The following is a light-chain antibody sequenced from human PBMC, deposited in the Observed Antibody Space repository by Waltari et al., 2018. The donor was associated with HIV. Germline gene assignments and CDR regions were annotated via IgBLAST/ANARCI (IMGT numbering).Light chain of an antibody. V-gene: IGLV4-69*02. Sequence: QLILTQSPSASASLGASVRLTCTLSGGHSSYAIAWHQLQPENGPRYLMKLNSDGRHTKGDGIPDRFSGSSSGTERFLTISSLQSDDEADYYCQTWDTGPWVFGGGTKLTVL. CDR2: LNSDGRH. CDR3: QTWDTGPWV. J-gene: IGLJ3*02. CDR1: GGHSSYA.